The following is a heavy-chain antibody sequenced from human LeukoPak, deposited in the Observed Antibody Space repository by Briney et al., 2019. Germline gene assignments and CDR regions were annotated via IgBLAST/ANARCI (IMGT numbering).Heavy chain of an antibody. V-gene: IGHV1-8*01. Sequence: ASVKVSCKVSGYTLTELSMHWVRQAAGQGLEWMGWMNPNSGNTGYAQKFQGRVTMTRNTSISTAYMELSSLRSEDTAVYYCARGLYTMIRGVIVVWGQGTLVTVSS. J-gene: IGHJ4*02. D-gene: IGHD3-10*01. CDR2: MNPNSGNT. CDR1: GYTLTELS. CDR3: ARGLYTMIRGVIVV.